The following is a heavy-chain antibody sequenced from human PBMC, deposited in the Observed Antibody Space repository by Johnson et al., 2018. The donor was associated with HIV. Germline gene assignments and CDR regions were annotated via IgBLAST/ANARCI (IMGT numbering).Heavy chain of an antibody. D-gene: IGHD6-6*01. CDR2: IYSGGST. Sequence: VQLVESGGGLVQPGGSLRLSCAASGFTVRSSYMSWVRQAPGKGLEHVSVIYSGGSTFYADSVKGRFTISRDNSGNTLYLQMDSLRVEDTAVYYCASTRLGAFDIWGQGTMVTVSS. J-gene: IGHJ3*02. V-gene: IGHV3-66*01. CDR1: GFTVRSSY. CDR3: ASTRLGAFDI.